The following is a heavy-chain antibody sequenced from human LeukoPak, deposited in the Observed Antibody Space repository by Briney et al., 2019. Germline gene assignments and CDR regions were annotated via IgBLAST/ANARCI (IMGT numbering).Heavy chain of an antibody. J-gene: IGHJ5*02. D-gene: IGHD6-6*01. V-gene: IGHV4-39*01. Sequence: PSETLSLTCTVSGGSISSSSYYRGWIRQPPGKGLEWIGSIYYSGSTYYNPSLKSRVTISVDTSKNQFSLKLSSVTAADTAVYYCARRHELAARQFDPWGQGTLVTVSS. CDR1: GGSISSSSYY. CDR3: ARRHELAARQFDP. CDR2: IYYSGST.